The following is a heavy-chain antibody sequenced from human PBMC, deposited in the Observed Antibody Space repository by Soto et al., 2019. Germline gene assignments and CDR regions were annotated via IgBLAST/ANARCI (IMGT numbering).Heavy chain of an antibody. CDR2: ISSSGSTI. CDR1: GFTFSSYE. J-gene: IGHJ6*02. D-gene: IGHD3-3*01. V-gene: IGHV3-48*03. Sequence: GGSLRLSCAASGFTFSSYEMNWVRQAPGKGLEWVSYISSSGSTIYYADSVKGRFTISRDNAKNSLYLQMNSLRAEDTAVYYCATDYDFWSGYPPYYYYGMDVWGQGTTVTVSS. CDR3: ATDYDFWSGYPPYYYYGMDV.